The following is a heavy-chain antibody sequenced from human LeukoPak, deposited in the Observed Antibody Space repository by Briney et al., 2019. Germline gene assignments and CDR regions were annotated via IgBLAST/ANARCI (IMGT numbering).Heavy chain of an antibody. CDR3: ARDFNSSPDY. CDR2: IWYDGSDK. V-gene: IGHV3-33*08. Sequence: GGSLRLSCAASGFTFNTNAMSWVRQAPGRGLEWVAFIWYDGSDKYYADSVKGRFAISRDNSKNTLYLQMNSLRAEDTAVYYCARDFNSSPDYWGQGILVTVSS. J-gene: IGHJ4*02. D-gene: IGHD6-13*01. CDR1: GFTFNTNA.